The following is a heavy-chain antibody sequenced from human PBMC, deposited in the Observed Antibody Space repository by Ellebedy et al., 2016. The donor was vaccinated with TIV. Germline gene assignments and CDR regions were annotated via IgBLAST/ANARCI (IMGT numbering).Heavy chain of an antibody. CDR1: GFTFSSYA. CDR2: ISSNGGST. V-gene: IGHV3-64D*09. Sequence: GGSLRLSCAASGFTFSSYAMHWVRQAPGKGLEYVSAISSNGGSTYYADSVKGRFTISRDNSKNTLYLQMSSLRAEDTAVYYCVKDFLRVAVAGTKWFDPWGQGTLVTVSS. CDR3: VKDFLRVAVAGTKWFDP. D-gene: IGHD6-19*01. J-gene: IGHJ5*02.